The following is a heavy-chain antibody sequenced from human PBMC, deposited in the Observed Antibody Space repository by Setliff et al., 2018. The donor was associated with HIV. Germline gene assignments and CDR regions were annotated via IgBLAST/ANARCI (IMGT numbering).Heavy chain of an antibody. V-gene: IGHV4-39*01. CDR1: GGSITTSSYY. CDR2: IYYSGST. D-gene: IGHD6-19*01. Sequence: SETLSLTCTVSGGSITTSSYYWGWIRQPPGKGLEWIGTIYYSGSTYYNPSLKSRATISVDMSKNQFSLRLSSVTAADTAVYYCIIAYSSGWLAPMGFDSWGQGTLVTVSS. J-gene: IGHJ4*02. CDR3: IIAYSSGWLAPMGFDS.